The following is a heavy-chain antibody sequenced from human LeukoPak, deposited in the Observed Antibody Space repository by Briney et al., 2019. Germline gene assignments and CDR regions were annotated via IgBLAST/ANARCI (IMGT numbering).Heavy chain of an antibody. CDR2: INHSGST. Sequence: KPSETLSLTCAVYGGSFSGYYWSWIRQPPGKGLEWIGEINHSGSTNYNPSLKSRVTISVDTSKNQFSLKLSSVTAADTAVYYCARGRYCSGGSCYRVDYYYYYGMDVWGQGTTVTVSS. V-gene: IGHV4-34*01. CDR3: ARGRYCSGGSCYRVDYYYYYGMDV. D-gene: IGHD2-15*01. CDR1: GGSFSGYY. J-gene: IGHJ6*02.